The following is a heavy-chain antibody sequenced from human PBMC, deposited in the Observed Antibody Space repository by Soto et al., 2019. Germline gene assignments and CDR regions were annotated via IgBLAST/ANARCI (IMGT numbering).Heavy chain of an antibody. CDR3: ARSPRSSPYFDY. CDR1: GYTFSNFW. D-gene: IGHD6-13*01. CDR2: IYPGDYET. Sequence: PGESLKISCQCSGYTFSNFWVAWVRQLPGKGLEWMGIIYPGDYETRYSPSFRDKVTIPADRSIATAYLQWSSLEASDSAFYFCARSPRSSPYFDYWGQGALVTVSS. J-gene: IGHJ4*02. V-gene: IGHV5-51*01.